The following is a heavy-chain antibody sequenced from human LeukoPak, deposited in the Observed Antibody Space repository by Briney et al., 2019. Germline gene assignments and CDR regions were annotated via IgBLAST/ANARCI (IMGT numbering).Heavy chain of an antibody. CDR3: ARDKSGKRKNWFDP. CDR2: INPNSGGT. J-gene: IGHJ5*02. CDR1: GYTFTGYY. D-gene: IGHD1-14*01. Sequence: GASVKVSCKASGYTFTGYYMHWVRQAPGQGLEWMGWINPNSGGTNYAQKFQGRVTMTRDTSISTAYMELSRLRSDDTAVCYCARDKSGKRKNWFDPWGQGTLVTVSS. V-gene: IGHV1-2*02.